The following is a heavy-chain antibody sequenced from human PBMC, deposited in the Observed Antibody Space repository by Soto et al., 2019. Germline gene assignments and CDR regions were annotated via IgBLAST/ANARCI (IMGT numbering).Heavy chain of an antibody. CDR1: GFTFSSYA. J-gene: IGHJ3*02. V-gene: IGHV3-23*01. D-gene: IGHD3-3*01. Sequence: GGSLRLSCAASGFTFSSYAMSWVRQAPGKGLEWVSAISGSGGSTYYADSVKGRFTISRDNSKNTLYLQMNSLRAEDTAVYYCAGTQDDYDFWSGYYLPDAFDIWGQGTMVTVSS. CDR3: AGTQDDYDFWSGYYLPDAFDI. CDR2: ISGSGGST.